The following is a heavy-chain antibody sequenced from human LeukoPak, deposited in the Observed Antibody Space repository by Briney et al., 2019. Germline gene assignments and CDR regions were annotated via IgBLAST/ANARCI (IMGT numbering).Heavy chain of an antibody. CDR2: ISGSGGST. CDR1: GFTFSSYA. CDR3: ARGLMVRGVEINWFDP. D-gene: IGHD3-10*01. V-gene: IGHV3-23*01. J-gene: IGHJ5*02. Sequence: QAGGSLRLSCAASGFTFSSYAMSWVRQAPGKGLEWVSAISGSGGSTYYADSVKGRFTISRDNAKNSLYLQMNSLRAEDTAVYYCARGLMVRGVEINWFDPWGQGTLVTVSS.